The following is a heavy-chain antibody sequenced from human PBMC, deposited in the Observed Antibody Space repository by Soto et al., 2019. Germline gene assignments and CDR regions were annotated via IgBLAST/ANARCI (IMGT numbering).Heavy chain of an antibody. D-gene: IGHD6-13*01. CDR1: GVSFTGYY. Sequence: SETLSLTCAVNGVSFTGYYGAWIRQSPGKGLEWIGEISHSGSTNYNPSLKSRVTISVDTSKNQFSLKLSSVTAADTGMYYCARNGGSTWYYFDSWGQGTVVTVSS. CDR2: ISHSGST. CDR3: ARNGGSTWYYFDS. V-gene: IGHV4-34*01. J-gene: IGHJ4*02.